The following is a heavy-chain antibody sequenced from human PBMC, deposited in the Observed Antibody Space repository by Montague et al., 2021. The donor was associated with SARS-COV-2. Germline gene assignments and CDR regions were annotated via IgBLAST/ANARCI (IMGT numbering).Heavy chain of an antibody. D-gene: IGHD5-18*01. CDR2: ISYDGSNK. Sequence: SLRLSCAASGFTFSSYAMHWVRQAPGKGLGWVAVISYDGSNKYYADSVKGRFTISRDNSKNTLYLQMNSLRAEDTAVYYCANVLDSYGFHFDYWGQGTLVTVSS. CDR3: ANVLDSYGFHFDY. J-gene: IGHJ4*02. CDR1: GFTFSSYA. V-gene: IGHV3-30*18.